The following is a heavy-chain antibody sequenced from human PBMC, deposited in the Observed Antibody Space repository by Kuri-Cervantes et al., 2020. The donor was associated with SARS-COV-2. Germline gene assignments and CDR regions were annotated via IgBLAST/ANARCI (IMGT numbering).Heavy chain of an antibody. J-gene: IGHJ4*02. V-gene: IGHV3-21*01. CDR1: GFTFSSYS. CDR2: ISSSSSYI. D-gene: IGHD1-26*01. CDR3: ARTNSGSYFLLDY. Sequence: GESLKISCAASGFTFSSYSMNWVRQAPGKGLEWVSSISSSSSYIYYADSVKGRFTISRDNAKNSLYLQMNSLRAEDTAVYYCARTNSGSYFLLDYWGQGTLVTVSS.